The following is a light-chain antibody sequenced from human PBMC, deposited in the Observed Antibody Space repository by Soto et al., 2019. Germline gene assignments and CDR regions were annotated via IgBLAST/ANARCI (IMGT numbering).Light chain of an antibody. CDR2: DTS. CDR1: QSISSW. J-gene: IGKJ1*01. CDR3: QHYIT. V-gene: IGKV1-5*01. Sequence: DIQMTQSPSTLSASVGDRVTITCRASQSISSWVAWYQQKPGKAPKLLIYDTSNLESGVPSRFSGRGSGTEFTLTISSLQPDDFATYYCQHYITFGQGTKVDNK.